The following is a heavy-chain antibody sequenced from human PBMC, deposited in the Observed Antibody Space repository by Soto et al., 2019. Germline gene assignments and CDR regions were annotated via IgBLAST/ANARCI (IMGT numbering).Heavy chain of an antibody. J-gene: IGHJ4*02. CDR3: ARHPHDDFWSGSSTYYFDY. CDR2: IFPRDSDT. CDR1: GYRFPNYW. D-gene: IGHD3-3*01. Sequence: GESLKISCKGSGYRFPNYWIGWVRQMPGKGLEWMGIIFPRDSDTQYSPSFQGQVTISADTSSNTAYLQWSALKASDTAMYYCARHPHDDFWSGSSTYYFDYWGQGSLVTVYS. V-gene: IGHV5-51*01.